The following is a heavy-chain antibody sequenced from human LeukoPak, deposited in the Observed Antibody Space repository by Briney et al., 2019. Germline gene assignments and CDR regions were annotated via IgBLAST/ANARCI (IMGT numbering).Heavy chain of an antibody. D-gene: IGHD2-2*01. CDR2: ISYDGSNK. CDR1: GLTFSSYA. CDR3: ARSYCSSTSCYEYGDFARY. J-gene: IGHJ4*02. Sequence: QPGGSLRLSCTASGLTFSSYAMHWVRQAPGKGLEWVAVISYDGSNKYYADSVKGRFTISRDNSKNTLYLQMNSLRAEDTAVYYCARSYCSSTSCYEYGDFARYWGQGTLVTVSS. V-gene: IGHV3-30-3*01.